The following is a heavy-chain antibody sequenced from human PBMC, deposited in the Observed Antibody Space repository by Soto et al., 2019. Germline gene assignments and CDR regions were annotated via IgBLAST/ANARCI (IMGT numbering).Heavy chain of an antibody. CDR2: ISWDGGST. V-gene: IGHV3-43*01. CDR1: GFTFDDYT. Sequence: GGSLRLSCAASGFTFDDYTMHWVRQAPGKGLEWVSLISWDGGSTYYADSVKGRFTISRDNSKNSLYLQMNSLRTEDTALYYCATWGGVFGFDYWGQGTLVTVSS. J-gene: IGHJ4*02. D-gene: IGHD3-16*01. CDR3: ATWGGVFGFDY.